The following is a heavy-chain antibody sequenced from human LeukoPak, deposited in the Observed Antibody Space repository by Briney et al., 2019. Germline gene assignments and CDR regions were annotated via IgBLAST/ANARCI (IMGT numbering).Heavy chain of an antibody. Sequence: GGSLRLSCAASGFTFSSYGMHWVRQAPGKGLEGGAVISYDGSNKYYADSVKGRFTISRDNSKNTLYLQMNSLRAEDTAVYYCAKGPLVTEEYYYYYGMDVWGQGTTVTVSS. CDR3: AKGPLVTEEYYYYYGMDV. J-gene: IGHJ6*02. V-gene: IGHV3-30*18. CDR2: ISYDGSNK. CDR1: GFTFSSYG. D-gene: IGHD4-11*01.